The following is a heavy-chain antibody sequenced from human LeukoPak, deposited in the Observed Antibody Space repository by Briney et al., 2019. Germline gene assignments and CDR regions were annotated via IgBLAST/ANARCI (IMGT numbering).Heavy chain of an antibody. V-gene: IGHV3-48*01. CDR2: ISSSSSTI. CDR3: ARQLTAYDGGY. CDR1: RFTLNSYG. Sequence: GGSLRLSCAASRFTLNSYGMNWVRQAPGKGLEWVSYISSSSSTIYYADSVKGRFTISRDNAKNSLYLQMNSLRADDTAVYYCARQLTAYDGGYWGQGTLVTVSS. J-gene: IGHJ4*02. D-gene: IGHD1-14*01.